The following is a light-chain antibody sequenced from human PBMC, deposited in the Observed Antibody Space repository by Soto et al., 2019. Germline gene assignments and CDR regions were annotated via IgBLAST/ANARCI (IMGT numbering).Light chain of an antibody. V-gene: IGLV1-40*01. CDR1: SSNIGAGYD. Sequence: QSVLTQPPSVSGAPGQRVTISCTGSSSNIGAGYDVHWYQQLPGTAPKLLINGNNNRPSGVPDRFSGSKSDTSASLAITGLQADDEADYYCQSYDSSLSGYVFGSGTKVTVL. CDR3: QSYDSSLSGYV. CDR2: GNN. J-gene: IGLJ1*01.